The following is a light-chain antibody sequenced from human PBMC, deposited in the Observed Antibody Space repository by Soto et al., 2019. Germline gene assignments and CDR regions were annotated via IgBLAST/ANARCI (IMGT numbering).Light chain of an antibody. CDR3: TSFAGNNNL. CDR1: SSDVGSYDL. Sequence: QSALTQPPSASGSPGQSVTISCTGTSSDVGSYDLVSWYQQHPGKAPKLILYEVAKRPSGVPARFSGSTSGNTASLTVSGLQADDESDYCCTSFAGNNNLFGGGTKLTVL. J-gene: IGLJ2*01. V-gene: IGLV2-8*01. CDR2: EVA.